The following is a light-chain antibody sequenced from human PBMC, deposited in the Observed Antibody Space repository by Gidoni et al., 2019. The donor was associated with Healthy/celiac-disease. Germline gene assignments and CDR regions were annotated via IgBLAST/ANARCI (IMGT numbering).Light chain of an antibody. J-gene: IGKJ4*01. CDR2: KAS. Sequence: DIQMTQSPSTLSASVGDRVTITCRASQSISSWLAWYQQKPGKAPKLLIYKASSLESGVPSRFSGSGSGTEFTLTISSLQPDDFATYYCQQYNSYPLTFACXTKVGIK. CDR3: QQYNSYPLT. CDR1: QSISSW. V-gene: IGKV1-5*03.